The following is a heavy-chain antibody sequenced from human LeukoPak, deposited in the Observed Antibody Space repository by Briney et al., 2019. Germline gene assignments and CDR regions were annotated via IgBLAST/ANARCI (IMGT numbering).Heavy chain of an antibody. Sequence: SETLSLTCTVSGGSISSYYWSWIRQPAGKGLEWIGRIYTSGSTNYNPSLKSRVTISVDRSKNQFSLKLSSVTAADTAVYYCARDLSICSSTSCYERRPWYFDLWGRGTLVTVSS. CDR3: ARDLSICSSTSCYERRPWYFDL. J-gene: IGHJ2*01. D-gene: IGHD2-2*01. CDR2: IYTSGST. CDR1: GGSISSYY. V-gene: IGHV4-4*07.